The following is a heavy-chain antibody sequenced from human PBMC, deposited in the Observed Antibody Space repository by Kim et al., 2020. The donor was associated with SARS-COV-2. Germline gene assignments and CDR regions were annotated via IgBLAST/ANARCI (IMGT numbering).Heavy chain of an antibody. D-gene: IGHD6-25*01. CDR1: EFTFSSYG. CDR3: ARETIPERRYDY. J-gene: IGHJ4*02. Sequence: GGSLRLSCAASEFTFSSYGMHWVRQAPGKGLEWVAVISYAGSNKYYADSVKGRFTISRDNSKNTLYLQMNSLRAEDTAVYYCARETIPERRYDYWIQGT. CDR2: ISYAGSNK. V-gene: IGHV3-33*05.